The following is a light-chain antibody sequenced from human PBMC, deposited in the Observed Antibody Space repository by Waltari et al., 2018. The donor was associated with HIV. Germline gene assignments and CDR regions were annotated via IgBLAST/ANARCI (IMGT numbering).Light chain of an antibody. CDR2: EVT. J-gene: IGLJ2*01. CDR1: SGDIGGYNY. Sequence: QSALTQPASVSGSPGQSITISCTGTSGDIGGYNYVSWHQQHPGKVPTLIIYEVTNRPSGVSDRFSGSKSGNTASLTISGLQAEDEADYYCSSYTSSSTILFGGGTKLAVL. CDR3: SSYTSSSTIL. V-gene: IGLV2-14*01.